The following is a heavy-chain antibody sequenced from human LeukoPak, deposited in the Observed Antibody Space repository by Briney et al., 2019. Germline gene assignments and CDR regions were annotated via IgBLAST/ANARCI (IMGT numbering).Heavy chain of an antibody. D-gene: IGHD3-10*01. CDR1: GGSFSGYY. CDR3: ARDAYGSGSYYSPFDY. V-gene: IGHV4-34*01. CDR2: ISHSGST. J-gene: IGHJ4*02. Sequence: SETLSLTCAVYGGSFSGYYWSWIRQPPGKGLEWIGEISHSGSTNYNPSLKSRVTISVDTSKNQFSLKLSSVTAADTAVYYCARDAYGSGSYYSPFDYWGQGTLVTVSS.